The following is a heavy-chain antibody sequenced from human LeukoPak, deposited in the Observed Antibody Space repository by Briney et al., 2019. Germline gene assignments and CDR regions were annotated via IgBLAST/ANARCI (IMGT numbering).Heavy chain of an antibody. CDR3: ARSSGPDAPDY. D-gene: IGHD7-27*01. CDR1: GFTFSSNY. J-gene: IGHJ4*02. CDR2: IYSGGST. V-gene: IGHV3-53*01. Sequence: PGGSLRLSCAASGFTFSSNYMSWVRQAPGKGLEWVSIIYSGGSTSYADSVKGRFTISRDNSKNTLYLQMNSLRAEDTAVYYCARSSGPDAPDYWGQGTLVTVSS.